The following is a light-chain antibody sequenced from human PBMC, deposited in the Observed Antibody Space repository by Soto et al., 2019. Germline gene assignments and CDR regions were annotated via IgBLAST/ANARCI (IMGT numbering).Light chain of an antibody. CDR3: QSYDSSLSGWV. CDR1: SSNIGAGYD. Sequence: QDVVTQPPSVSGAPGQRVTISCTGSSSNIGAGYDVHWYQQLPGTAPKLLIYGNSNRPSGVPDRFSGSKSGTSASLAITGLQAEDEADYYCQSYDSSLSGWVFGGGTQLTVL. V-gene: IGLV1-40*01. CDR2: GNS. J-gene: IGLJ3*02.